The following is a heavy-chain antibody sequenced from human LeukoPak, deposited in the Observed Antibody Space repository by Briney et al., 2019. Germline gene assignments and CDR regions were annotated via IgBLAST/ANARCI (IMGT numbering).Heavy chain of an antibody. CDR3: ARDKASGYSYGEPLDAFDI. Sequence: ASVKVSCKASGHTFTGYYMHWVRQAPGQGLEWMGWINPNSGGTNYAQKFQGRVTMTRDTSISTAYMELSRLRSDDTAVYYCARDKASGYSYGEPLDAFDIWGQGTMVTVSS. V-gene: IGHV1-2*02. J-gene: IGHJ3*02. CDR1: GHTFTGYY. CDR2: INPNSGGT. D-gene: IGHD5-18*01.